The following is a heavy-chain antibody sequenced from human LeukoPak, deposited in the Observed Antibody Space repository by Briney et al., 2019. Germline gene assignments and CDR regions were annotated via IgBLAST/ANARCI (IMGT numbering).Heavy chain of an antibody. Sequence: SETLSLTCTVSGYSISSGYYWGWIRQPPGKGLEWIGSIYHSGSTYYNPSLKSRVTISADTSKNQFSLKLSSVTAADTAVYYCARENYDSSGYYYDDYYYYMDVWGKGTTVTVSS. J-gene: IGHJ6*03. D-gene: IGHD3-22*01. CDR2: IYHSGST. CDR1: GYSISSGYY. V-gene: IGHV4-38-2*02. CDR3: ARENYDSSGYYYDDYYYYMDV.